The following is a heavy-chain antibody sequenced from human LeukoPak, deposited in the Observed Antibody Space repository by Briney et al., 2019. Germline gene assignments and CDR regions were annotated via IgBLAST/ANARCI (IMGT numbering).Heavy chain of an antibody. V-gene: IGHV4-39*07. CDR1: GGSISSTSYY. Sequence: SETLSLTCTVSGGSISSTSYYWGWIRQPPGKGLEWIGSIYYGGSTYYNPSLKSRVTISLDMSKNQFSLKLTSVTAADTAVYYCARGRRSPYYMDVWGKRTTVTVSS. CDR3: ARGRRSPYYMDV. D-gene: IGHD3-16*01. CDR2: IYYGGST. J-gene: IGHJ6*03.